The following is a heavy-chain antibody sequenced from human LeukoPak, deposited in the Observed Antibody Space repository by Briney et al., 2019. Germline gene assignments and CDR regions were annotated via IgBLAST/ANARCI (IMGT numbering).Heavy chain of an antibody. Sequence: GGSLRLSCAASGFTFDDYAMHWVRQAPGKGLEWVSGISWNSGSTGYADSVKGRFTISRDNAKNSLYLQMNSLRAEDTALYYCAKGPYDSSGYYFDYWGQGTLVTVSS. CDR2: ISWNSGST. V-gene: IGHV3-9*01. CDR1: GFTFDDYA. J-gene: IGHJ4*02. CDR3: AKGPYDSSGYYFDY. D-gene: IGHD3-22*01.